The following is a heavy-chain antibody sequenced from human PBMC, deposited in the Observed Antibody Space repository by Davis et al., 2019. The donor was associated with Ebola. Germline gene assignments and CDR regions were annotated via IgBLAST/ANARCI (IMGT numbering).Heavy chain of an antibody. V-gene: IGHV3-7*03. J-gene: IGHJ6*02. CDR2: IKQDGSEK. Sequence: GGSLRLSCAASGFTFSSYWMSWVRQAPGKGLEWVANIKQDGSEKYYVDSVKGRFTISRDNAKNSLYLQMNSLRAEDTAVYYCARDHIVVVTTSGYYYGMDVWGQGTTVTVSS. CDR3: ARDHIVVVTTSGYYYGMDV. CDR1: GFTFSSYW. D-gene: IGHD2-21*02.